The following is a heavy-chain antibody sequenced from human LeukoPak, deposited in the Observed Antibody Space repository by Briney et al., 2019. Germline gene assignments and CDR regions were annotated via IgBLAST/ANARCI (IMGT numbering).Heavy chain of an antibody. V-gene: IGHV3-23*01. CDR1: GFTFNNYA. Sequence: GGSLRLSCETSGFTFNNYAVSWVRQAPGKGLEWVSAISGSGGSTYYADSVKGRFTISRDNSKNTLYLQMNSLRAEDTAVYYCAKDRLIMLRDFDYWGQGTLVTVSS. D-gene: IGHD2-21*02. CDR2: ISGSGGST. J-gene: IGHJ4*02. CDR3: AKDRLIMLRDFDY.